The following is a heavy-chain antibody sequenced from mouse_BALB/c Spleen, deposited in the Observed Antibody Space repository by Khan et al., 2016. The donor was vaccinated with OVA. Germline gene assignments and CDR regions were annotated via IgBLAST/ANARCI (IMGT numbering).Heavy chain of an antibody. CDR1: GYSITSGYA. CDR3: ARGNYYGYYFDY. CDR2: KSYSGVT. D-gene: IGHD1-1*01. J-gene: IGHJ2*01. Sequence: QLEESGPGLVKPSQSLSLTCTVTGYSITSGYAWNWIRQFPGNKLEWMGYKSYSGVTSYPPSLKSRISITRDTSKNQFFLQLNSVTTEDTATYYCARGNYYGYYFDYWGQGTTLTVSS. V-gene: IGHV3-2*02.